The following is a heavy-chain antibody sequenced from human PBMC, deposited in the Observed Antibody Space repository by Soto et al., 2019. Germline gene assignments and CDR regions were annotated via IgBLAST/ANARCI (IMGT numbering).Heavy chain of an antibody. Sequence: TLSLTCSVSGDSISNLDYFWAWIRQPPGQALEYIGYIYKSATTYYNPSFESRVAISVDTSKSQFSLNVTSVTAADTAVYFCARGRYCLTGRCFPNWFDSWGQGALVTVSS. V-gene: IGHV4-30-4*01. CDR1: GDSISNLDYF. D-gene: IGHD7-27*01. CDR3: ARGRYCLTGRCFPNWFDS. J-gene: IGHJ5*01. CDR2: IYKSATT.